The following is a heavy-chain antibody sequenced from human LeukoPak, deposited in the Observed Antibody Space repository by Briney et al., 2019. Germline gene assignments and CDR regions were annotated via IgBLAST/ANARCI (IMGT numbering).Heavy chain of an antibody. Sequence: GGSLRLSCTASGFTFRSYSMNWVRQAPGKGLEWVSSISSSSSYIYYADSVKGRFTISRDNAKNSLDLQMNSLRAEDTAVYYCARDGDYADYKDYWGQGTLVTVSS. J-gene: IGHJ4*02. D-gene: IGHD4-17*01. CDR1: GFTFRSYS. CDR2: ISSSSSYI. V-gene: IGHV3-21*01. CDR3: ARDGDYADYKDY.